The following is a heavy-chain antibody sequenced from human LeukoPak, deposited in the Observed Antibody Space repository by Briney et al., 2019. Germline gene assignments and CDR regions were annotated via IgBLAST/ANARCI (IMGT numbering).Heavy chain of an antibody. Sequence: PGGSLRLSCAASGFSFSYYAMGWVRRAPGKGRDWVSSISGSTTTTAYADSVKGRFTISRDNSQSTLYLQMNSLRAEDTAVYYCAPDLRGAAWSLDYWGQGTLVTVSS. J-gene: IGHJ4*02. V-gene: IGHV3-23*01. CDR2: ISGSTTTT. D-gene: IGHD2-15*01. CDR1: GFSFSYYA. CDR3: APDLRGAAWSLDY.